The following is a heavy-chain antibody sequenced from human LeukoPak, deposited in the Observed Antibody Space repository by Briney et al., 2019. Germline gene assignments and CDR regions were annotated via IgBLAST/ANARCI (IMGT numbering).Heavy chain of an antibody. J-gene: IGHJ4*02. CDR2: ISYDGSNK. CDR3: ARKQWLVLDY. V-gene: IGHV3-30-3*01. Sequence: GSMRLSCAASGFTFSSYAMHWVRQAPGKGLEWVAVISYDGSNKYYADSVKGRFTISRDNSKNTLYLQMNSLRAEDTAVYYCARKQWLVLDYWGQGTLVTVSS. CDR1: GFTFSSYA. D-gene: IGHD6-19*01.